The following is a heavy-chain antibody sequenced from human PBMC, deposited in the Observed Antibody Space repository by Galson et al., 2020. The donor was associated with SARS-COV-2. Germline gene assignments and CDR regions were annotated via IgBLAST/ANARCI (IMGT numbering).Heavy chain of an antibody. CDR3: ATVSPGTVIFDY. CDR1: GFTFSSSA. J-gene: IGHJ4*02. V-gene: IGHV3-23*01. D-gene: IGHD2-21*02. Sequence: GESLNISCAASGFTFSSSAMGWVRQAPGKGLELVSVILGRGSGTYYADSVRGRFTISRDNSKDTVYLQLNSLRDEDTAVYYCATVSPGTVIFDYGGKRTLVAVSS. CDR2: ILGRGSGT.